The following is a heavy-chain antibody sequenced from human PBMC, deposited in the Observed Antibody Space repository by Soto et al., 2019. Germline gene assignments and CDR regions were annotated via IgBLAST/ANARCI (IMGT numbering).Heavy chain of an antibody. CDR1: GFTFSSYA. CDR2: FSGSGGST. D-gene: IGHD3-9*01. V-gene: IGHV3-23*01. J-gene: IGHJ4*02. Sequence: EVQLLESGGGLVQPGGSLRLSCAASGFTFSSYAMSWVRQAPGKGLEWVSGFSGSGGSTYYADSVKGRFTISRDNSKNTLYLQMNTLRAEDTAVYHCAKDLVSRYVILTEDPRFDYWGQGTLVTVSS. CDR3: AKDLVSRYVILTEDPRFDY.